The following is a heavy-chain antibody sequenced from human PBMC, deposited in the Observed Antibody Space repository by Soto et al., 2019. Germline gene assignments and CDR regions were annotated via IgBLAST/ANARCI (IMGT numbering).Heavy chain of an antibody. V-gene: IGHV1-69*12. CDR1: GGTFSSYA. CDR2: IIPIFGTA. D-gene: IGHD3-16*01. Sequence: QVQLVQSGAEVKKPGSSVKVSCKASGGTFSSYAISWVRQAPGQGLEWMGGIIPIFGTATYAQKFQGRVTIPAXAXTXXAYMELSRLRPAHTAVYYCATMQRAYHYYYYAMVVWGQGTPVTVSS. CDR3: ATMQRAYHYYYYAMVV. J-gene: IGHJ6*02.